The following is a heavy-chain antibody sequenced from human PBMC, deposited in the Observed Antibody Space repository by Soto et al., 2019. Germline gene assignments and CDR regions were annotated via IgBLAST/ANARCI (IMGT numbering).Heavy chain of an antibody. D-gene: IGHD6-6*01. J-gene: IGHJ2*01. CDR3: ARDSASYSSSSGSYWYFDL. V-gene: IGHV3-48*02. Sequence: EVQLVESGGGLVQPGGSLRLSCVASGFTFSSYSMNWVRQAPGKGLEWLSYISSGSAIIYYAHSVKGRFTISRDNVKNSLYLQMNSLRDDDTAVYYCARDSASYSSSSGSYWYFDLWGRGTLVTVSS. CDR1: GFTFSSYS. CDR2: ISSGSAII.